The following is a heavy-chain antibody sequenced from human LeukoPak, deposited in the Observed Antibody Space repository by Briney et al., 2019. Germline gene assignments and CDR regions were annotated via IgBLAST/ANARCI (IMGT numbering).Heavy chain of an antibody. D-gene: IGHD3-9*01. CDR3: ARVASYDIRYYGMDV. V-gene: IGHV3-30-3*01. CDR2: ISYDGSNR. Sequence: RGSLRLSCAASGFTFSSYAMHWVRQAPGKGLEWVAVISYDGSNRYYADSVKGRFTISRDNSKNTLYLQMNSLRAEDTAVYYCARVASYDIRYYGMDVWGQGTTVTVS. J-gene: IGHJ6*02. CDR1: GFTFSSYA.